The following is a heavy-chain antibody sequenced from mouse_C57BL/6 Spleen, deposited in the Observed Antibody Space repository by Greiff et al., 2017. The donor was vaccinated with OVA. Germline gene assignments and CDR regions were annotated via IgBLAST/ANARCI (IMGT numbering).Heavy chain of an antibody. J-gene: IGHJ1*03. CDR2: INPSTGGT. CDR3: ARGITTDYWYFDV. V-gene: IGHV1-42*01. CDR1: GYSFTGYY. D-gene: IGHD2-4*01. Sequence: EVKLVESGPELVKPGASVKISCKASGYSFTGYYMNWVKQSPEKSLEWIGEINPSTGGTTYNQKFKAKATLTVDKSSSTAYMQLKSLTSEDSAVYYCARGITTDYWYFDVWGTGTTVTVSS.